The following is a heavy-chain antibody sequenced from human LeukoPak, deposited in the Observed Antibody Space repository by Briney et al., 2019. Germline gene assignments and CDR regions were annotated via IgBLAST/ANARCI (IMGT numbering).Heavy chain of an antibody. J-gene: IGHJ5*02. CDR3: AREMEYSSSSFQDP. D-gene: IGHD6-6*01. V-gene: IGHV4-39*07. CDR2: IYYSGST. CDR1: GGSISSSSYY. Sequence: PSETLSLTCTVSGGSISSSSYYWGWIRQPPGKGLEWIGSIYYSGSTYYNPSLKSRVSISVDTSKNQFSLKLSSVTAADTAVYYCAREMEYSSSSFQDPWGQGTLVTVSS.